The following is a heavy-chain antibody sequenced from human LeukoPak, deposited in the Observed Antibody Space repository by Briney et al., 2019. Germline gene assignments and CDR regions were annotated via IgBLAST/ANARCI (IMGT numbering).Heavy chain of an antibody. J-gene: IGHJ4*02. Sequence: PGGSLRLSCAASGLTFISYAMSWGGQAPGKGREWVSSISGSGGSTYYADSGKGRFTISRDNSKNTLYLQMNSLRAEDTAVYYCAKDRYNGNDGPATFDYWGQGTLVTVSS. CDR1: GLTFISYA. V-gene: IGHV3-23*01. CDR2: ISGSGGST. D-gene: IGHD1-20*01. CDR3: AKDRYNGNDGPATFDY.